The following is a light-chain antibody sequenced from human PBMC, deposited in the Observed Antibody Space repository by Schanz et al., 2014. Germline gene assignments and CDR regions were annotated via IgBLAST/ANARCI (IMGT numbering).Light chain of an antibody. CDR2: DVT. Sequence: QSALTQPASVSGSPGQSITISCTGTSSDVGGYNYVSWYQQHPGKAPKLMIYDVTNRPVGVSNRFSGSKSGNTASPTISGLQAEDEADYYCTSYTSSTTLYVFGTGTKLTVL. J-gene: IGLJ1*01. CDR1: SSDVGGYNY. V-gene: IGLV2-14*01. CDR3: TSYTSSTTLYV.